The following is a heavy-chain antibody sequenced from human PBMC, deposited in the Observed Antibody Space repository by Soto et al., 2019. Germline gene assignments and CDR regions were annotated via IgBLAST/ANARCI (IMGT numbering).Heavy chain of an antibody. Sequence: ASVKVSCKTSGYTFNTYGINWVRQAPGQGLELMGRISAYDGKTTYAEKFQGRVSMTTDTSTTTAYMELRSLRSDDTAVYYCARVVPGAEAWFGPWGQGTLVTVSS. CDR2: ISAYDGKT. CDR3: ARVVPGAEAWFGP. D-gene: IGHD2-2*01. CDR1: GYTFNTYG. J-gene: IGHJ5*02. V-gene: IGHV1-18*01.